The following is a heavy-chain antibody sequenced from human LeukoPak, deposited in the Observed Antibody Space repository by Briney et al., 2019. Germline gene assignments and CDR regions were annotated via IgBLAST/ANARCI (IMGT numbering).Heavy chain of an antibody. D-gene: IGHD3-10*01. CDR1: GFTFSSYS. J-gene: IGHJ5*02. V-gene: IGHV3-21*01. CDR2: ISSSSYI. CDR3: ARESRYYGSGSSKAPNWFDP. Sequence: GGSLRLSCAASGFTFSSYSMNWVRQAPGKGLEWVSSISSSSYIYYAASVKGRFTISRDNAKNSLYLQMNSLRAEDTAVYYCARESRYYGSGSSKAPNWFDPWGQGTLVTVSS.